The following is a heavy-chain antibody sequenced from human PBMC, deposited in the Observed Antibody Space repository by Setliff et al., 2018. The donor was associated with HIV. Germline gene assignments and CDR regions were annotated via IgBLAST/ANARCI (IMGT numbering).Heavy chain of an antibody. Sequence: GGSLRLSCAASGFTVSSTYMSWVRQAPGKGLEWVSVISGSGGSTFYADSVKGRFTISRDNSKNTLYLQMNGLRVEDTAVYYCAKDGISGGAYPPYYFDYWGHGTLVTVSS. CDR2: ISGSGGST. V-gene: IGHV3-23*01. CDR3: AKDGISGGAYPPYYFDY. CDR1: GFTVSSTY. J-gene: IGHJ4*01. D-gene: IGHD2-15*01.